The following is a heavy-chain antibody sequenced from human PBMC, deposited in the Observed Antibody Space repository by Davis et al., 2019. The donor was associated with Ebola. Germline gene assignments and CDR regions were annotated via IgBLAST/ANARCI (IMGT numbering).Heavy chain of an antibody. CDR2: IYPGDSDT. Sequence: GESLKISCTASGYSFNTYWIGWVRQLPGKGLEWMGIIYPGDSDTRYSPSFQGQVIISADKSINTAYLKWSSLKASDTATYYCARRLSGNWFDPWGQGTLVTVSS. D-gene: IGHD1-26*01. J-gene: IGHJ5*02. V-gene: IGHV5-51*01. CDR3: ARRLSGNWFDP. CDR1: GYSFNTYW.